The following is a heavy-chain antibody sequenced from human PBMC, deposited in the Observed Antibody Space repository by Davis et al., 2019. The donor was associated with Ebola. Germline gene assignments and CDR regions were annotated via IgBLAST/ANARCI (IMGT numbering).Heavy chain of an antibody. J-gene: IGHJ6*04. CDR1: GYTFTTYG. V-gene: IGHV1-18*04. CDR2: ISPYNGNT. Sequence: AASVKVSCKASGYTFTTYGISWVRQAPGQGLEWMGWISPYNGNTNYAQNVQGRVTMTTDTSTSTAYMEVGILRTDDTAVYFCAKDLEEDGSGMYYYYGMDVWGKGTTVTVSS. D-gene: IGHD3-10*01. CDR3: AKDLEEDGSGMYYYYGMDV.